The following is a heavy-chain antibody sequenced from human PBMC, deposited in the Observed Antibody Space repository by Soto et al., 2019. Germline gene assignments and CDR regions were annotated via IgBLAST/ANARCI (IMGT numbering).Heavy chain of an antibody. CDR2: ISNDGSKQ. V-gene: IGHV3-30*03. CDR1: GFTFSTYG. CDR3: ATGAWGVTWGAFDF. D-gene: IGHD3-10*01. Sequence: QIQLVESGGGVVQPGKSIRLSCAASGFTFSTYGMHWVRQAPGKGLEWVAVISNDGSKQYYGDSVKGRFTISRDNSKTCLYLQMTHVRPEDTARYYWATGAWGVTWGAFDFWGQGTLVAVSA. J-gene: IGHJ3*01.